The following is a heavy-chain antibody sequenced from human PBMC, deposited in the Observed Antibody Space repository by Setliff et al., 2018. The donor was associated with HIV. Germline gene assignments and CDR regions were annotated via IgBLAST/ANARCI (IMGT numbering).Heavy chain of an antibody. CDR3: AQDYTATFWEYNWFDP. V-gene: IGHV3-48*03. D-gene: IGHD2-15*01. J-gene: IGHJ5*02. CDR1: GFTLINYG. Sequence: HPGGSLRLSCEASGFTLINYGMLWVRQAPGKGLEWVSYTPISGTDAYYADSVKGRFSISTDNAKNSLYLQMHSLSVEDTALYFCAQDYTATFWEYNWFDPWGQGTLVTVSS. CDR2: TPISGTDA.